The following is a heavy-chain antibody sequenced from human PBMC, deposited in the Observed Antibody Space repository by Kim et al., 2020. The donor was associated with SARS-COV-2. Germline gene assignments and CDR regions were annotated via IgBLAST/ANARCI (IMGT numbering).Heavy chain of an antibody. D-gene: IGHD6-19*01. V-gene: IGHV4-59*10. CDR3: ARLITYVSGSYYFDY. J-gene: IGHJ4*02. Sequence: PSLKRRVTMSVDASKNQFSLKVNSVTAADTAVYYCARLITYVSGSYYFDYWGQGTLATVSS.